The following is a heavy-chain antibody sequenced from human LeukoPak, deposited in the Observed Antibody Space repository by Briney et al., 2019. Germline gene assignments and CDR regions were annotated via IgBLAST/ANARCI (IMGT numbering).Heavy chain of an antibody. CDR3: TRDRSISGDFAMDA. Sequence: GGSLRLSCAASGFIFSSYGMQWVRQAPGKGLEWVAVIWNDGNRKYHADSVKGRFTISKDNSKNMSYLQMNSLRAEDTAIYYCTRDRSISGDFAMDAWGQGTTVTVSS. J-gene: IGHJ6*02. CDR2: IWNDGNRK. CDR1: GFIFSSYG. V-gene: IGHV3-33*01. D-gene: IGHD3-10*01.